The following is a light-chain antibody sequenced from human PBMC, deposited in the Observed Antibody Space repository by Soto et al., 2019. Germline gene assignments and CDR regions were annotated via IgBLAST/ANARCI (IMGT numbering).Light chain of an antibody. J-gene: IGKJ5*01. CDR3: QRYHTGPTRT. V-gene: IGKV3-15*01. Sequence: MTLSLGTLSSSPRERATITCRASQSVSSSLAWYQQKPGKAPRLLIFGASTRASGIPSRFSGSGSGTEFSLTLTIWRLVDCAVYLFQRYHTGPTRTFGQGTRLEIK. CDR1: QSVSSS. CDR2: GAS.